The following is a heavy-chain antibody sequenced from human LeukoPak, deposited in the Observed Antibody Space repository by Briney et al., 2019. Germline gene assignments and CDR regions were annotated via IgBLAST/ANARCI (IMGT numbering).Heavy chain of an antibody. D-gene: IGHD3-3*01. Sequence: PSQTLSLTCIVSGGSVSSGSYYWSWIRQPPGKGLEWIGYIYYSGSTNYNPSLKSRVTISVDTSKNQFSLKLSSVTATDTAVYYCARGTHDFWSGPNWFDPWGQGTLVTVSS. CDR1: GGSVSSGSYY. J-gene: IGHJ5*02. CDR2: IYYSGST. CDR3: ARGTHDFWSGPNWFDP. V-gene: IGHV4-61*01.